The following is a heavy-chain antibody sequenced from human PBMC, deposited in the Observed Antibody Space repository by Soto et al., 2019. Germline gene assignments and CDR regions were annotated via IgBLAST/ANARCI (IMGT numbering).Heavy chain of an antibody. CDR1: GYTFTSYG. CDR2: ISAYNGNT. J-gene: IGHJ6*02. CDR3: ARDRPESSGSCYKERAQTYYYYGMDV. D-gene: IGHD3-10*01. V-gene: IGHV1-18*04. Sequence: ASVKVSCKASGYTFTSYGISWVRQAPGQGLEWMGWISAYNGNTNYAQKLQGRVTMTTDTSTSTAYMELRSLRSDDTAVYYCARDRPESSGSCYKERAQTYYYYGMDVWGQGTTVTVSS.